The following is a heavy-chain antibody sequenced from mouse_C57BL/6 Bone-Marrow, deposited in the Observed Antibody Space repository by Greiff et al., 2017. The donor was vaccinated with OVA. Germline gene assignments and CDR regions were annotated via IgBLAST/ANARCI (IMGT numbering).Heavy chain of an antibody. J-gene: IGHJ2*01. CDR3: ARRRRGNYFDY. V-gene: IGHV1-81*01. CDR1: GYTFTSYG. CDR2: IYPRSGNT. Sequence: VQLKESGAELARPGASVKLSCKASGYTFTSYGISWVKQRTGQGLEWIGEIYPRSGNTYYNEKFKGKATLTADKSSSTAYMELRSLTSEDAAVYFCARRRRGNYFDYWGQGTTLTVSS.